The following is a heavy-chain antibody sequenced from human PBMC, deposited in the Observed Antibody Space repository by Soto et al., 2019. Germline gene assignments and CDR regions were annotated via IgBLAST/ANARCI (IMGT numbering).Heavy chain of an antibody. CDR2: ISNSGGLT. CDR1: WFTFRSFA. D-gene: IGHD2-15*01. J-gene: IGHJ6*03. CDR3: ANQGVRGRNYYYNYMDF. Sequence: GGSLRLSWAASWFTFRSFAMYWVRQAPGKGLQWLSLISNSGGLTYYADSVKGRFTISRDNSKNTLYLQMNSPRAEDTAVYYCANQGVRGRNYYYNYMDFWGKGTTVTVS. V-gene: IGHV3-23*01.